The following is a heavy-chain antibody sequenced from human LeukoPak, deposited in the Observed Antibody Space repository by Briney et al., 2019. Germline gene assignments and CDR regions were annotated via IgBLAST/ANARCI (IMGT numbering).Heavy chain of an antibody. V-gene: IGHV4-59*01. CDR2: IYYSGST. J-gene: IGHJ5*02. CDR3: ARGLEPTGDSYGYLNWFDP. D-gene: IGHD5-18*01. Sequence: PSETLSLTCTVSGGSISSYYWSWIRQPPGKGLEWIGYIYYSGSTNYNPSLKSRVTISVDTSKNQFSLKLSSVTAADTAVYYCARGLEPTGDSYGYLNWFDPWGQGTLATVSS. CDR1: GGSISSYY.